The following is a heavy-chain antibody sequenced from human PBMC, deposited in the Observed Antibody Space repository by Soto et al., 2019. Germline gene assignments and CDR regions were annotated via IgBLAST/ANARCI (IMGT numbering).Heavy chain of an antibody. J-gene: IGHJ6*03. CDR2: INHSGST. CDR1: GGSFSGYY. V-gene: IGHV4-34*01. CDR3: PRGPASYMDV. Sequence: PSETLSLTCAVYGGSFSGYYWSWIRQPPGKGLEWIGEINHSGSTNYNPSLKSRVTISVDTSKNQFSLKLSSVTAADTAVYYCPRGPASYMDVWGKGTTVTVSS.